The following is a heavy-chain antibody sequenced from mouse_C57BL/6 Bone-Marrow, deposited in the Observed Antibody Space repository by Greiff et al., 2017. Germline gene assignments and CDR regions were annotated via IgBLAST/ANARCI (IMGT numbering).Heavy chain of an antibody. Sequence: QVQLQQPGAELVRPGTSVKLSCKASGYTFTSYWMHWVKQRPGQGLEWIGVIDPSDSYTNYNQKFKGKATLTVDTSSSTAYMQLSSLTSEDSAVYYYACYYGPYFDSWGQGTTLTVSS. J-gene: IGHJ2*01. CDR3: ACYYGPYFDS. V-gene: IGHV1-59*01. CDR1: GYTFTSYW. CDR2: IDPSDSYT. D-gene: IGHD2-1*01.